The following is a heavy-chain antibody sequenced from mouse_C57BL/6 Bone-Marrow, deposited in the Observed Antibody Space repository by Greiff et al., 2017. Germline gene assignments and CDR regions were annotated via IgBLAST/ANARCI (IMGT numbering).Heavy chain of an antibody. V-gene: IGHV14-4*01. CDR2: IDPENGDT. J-gene: IGHJ3*01. CDR1: GFNIKDDY. CDR3: TRIAY. Sequence: VQLQQSGAELVRPGASVKLSCTASGFNIKDDYMHWVKQRPEQGLEWIGWIDPENGDTEYASKIQGKDTITVDTSSNTAYLRLSSLTSEDTAVYYCTRIAYWGEGTLVTVSA.